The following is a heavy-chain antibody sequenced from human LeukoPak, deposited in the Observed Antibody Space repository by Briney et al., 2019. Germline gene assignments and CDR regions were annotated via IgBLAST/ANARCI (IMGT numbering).Heavy chain of an antibody. CDR3: ARLVVGTNVFDF. CDR2: IIPIFGTA. V-gene: IGHV1-69*13. D-gene: IGHD1-26*01. J-gene: IGHJ4*02. CDR1: GGTFSSYA. Sequence: GASVKVSCTASGGTFSSYAISWVRQAPGQGLEWMGGIIPIFGTANYAQKFQGRVTITVDESTSTAYMELSSLRSDDTAVYYCARLVVGTNVFDFWGQGTLVTVSS.